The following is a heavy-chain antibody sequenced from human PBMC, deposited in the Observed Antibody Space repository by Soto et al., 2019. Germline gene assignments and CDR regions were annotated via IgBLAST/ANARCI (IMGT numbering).Heavy chain of an antibody. D-gene: IGHD5-12*01. CDR3: AKSPRGEMATY. Sequence: QVQLVQSGGEVKKPGASVTVSCKASGYTFINYHITWVRQAPGQGLEWMAWINTYNGMTDYAQRFQGRVTMTRNISTRTAYMELRNLGSDDTAVYFCAKSPRGEMATYWGQGTLVTVSS. J-gene: IGHJ4*02. CDR1: GYTFINYH. V-gene: IGHV1-18*01. CDR2: INTYNGMT.